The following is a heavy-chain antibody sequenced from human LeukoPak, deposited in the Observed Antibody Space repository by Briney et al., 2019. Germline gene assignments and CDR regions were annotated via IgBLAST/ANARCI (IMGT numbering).Heavy chain of an antibody. Sequence: GGSLRLSCAASGFTFSNYGMNWVRQAPGKGLEWVSAISGSGGSTYYADSVKGRFTISRDNSKNTLYLQMNSLRAEDTAVYYCAKDWGNYYDSSGYYYLDAFDIWGQGTMVTVSS. CDR2: ISGSGGST. J-gene: IGHJ3*02. CDR3: AKDWGNYYDSSGYYYLDAFDI. D-gene: IGHD3-22*01. CDR1: GFTFSNYG. V-gene: IGHV3-23*01.